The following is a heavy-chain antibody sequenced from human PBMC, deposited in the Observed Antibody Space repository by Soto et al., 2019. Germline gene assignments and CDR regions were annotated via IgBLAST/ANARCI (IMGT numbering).Heavy chain of an antibody. CDR2: MYPGGDI. D-gene: IGHD7-27*01. Sequence: GGSLRLSCLVSGFTVTTNYMGWVRQAPGRGLEWVSVMYPGGDIHYTDSVKGRFTISRDTSENTLSLHMYSLTAEDTAIYFCVSRIPAWVFDYWGQGTLVTVSS. J-gene: IGHJ4*01. CDR1: GFTVTTNY. CDR3: VSRIPAWVFDY. V-gene: IGHV3-53*01.